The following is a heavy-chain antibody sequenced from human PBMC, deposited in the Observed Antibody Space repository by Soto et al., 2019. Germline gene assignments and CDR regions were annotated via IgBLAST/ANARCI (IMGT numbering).Heavy chain of an antibody. CDR1: GGTFSSYA. CDR2: IIPIFGTA. J-gene: IGHJ4*02. CDR3: ARLGRYCTNGVCYTGYPHFDY. D-gene: IGHD2-8*01. Sequence: SVKVSCKASGGTFSSYAISWVRQAPGQGLEWMGGIIPIFGTANYAQKFQGRVTITADESTSTAYMELSSLRSEDTAVYYCARLGRYCTNGVCYTGYPHFDYWGRGTLVTVSS. V-gene: IGHV1-69*13.